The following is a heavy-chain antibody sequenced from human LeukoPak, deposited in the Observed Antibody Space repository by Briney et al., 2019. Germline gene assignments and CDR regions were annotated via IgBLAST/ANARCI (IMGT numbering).Heavy chain of an antibody. CDR2: IHWNGGST. CDR3: ARVVPYGDYSWDDY. V-gene: IGHV3-20*04. D-gene: IGHD4-17*01. Sequence: GGSLRLSCAASGFTFDDYGMSWVRQAPGKGLEWVAGIHWNGGSTGYVDSVKGRFTISRDNAKNSLYLQMNSLRAEDTAVYYCARVVPYGDYSWDDYWGQGTLVIVSS. J-gene: IGHJ4*02. CDR1: GFTFDDYG.